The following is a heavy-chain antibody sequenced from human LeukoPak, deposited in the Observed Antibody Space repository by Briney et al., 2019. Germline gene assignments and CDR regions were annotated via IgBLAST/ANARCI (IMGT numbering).Heavy chain of an antibody. J-gene: IGHJ6*03. CDR3: ARDHTGYEYGSFTYPYQYMDV. CDR2: TKLDVAAT. Sequence: RGSLRLSCAPSSFTPNTYWTSWVRHAPGNVREWVFNTKLDVAATYYADSVKGGYTISRDTAKNSMYLQMNSLRDDDTAVYYCARDHTGYEYGSFTYPYQYMDVWGKGTTVTVSS. V-gene: IGHV3-7*01. CDR1: SFTPNTYW. D-gene: IGHD5-12*01.